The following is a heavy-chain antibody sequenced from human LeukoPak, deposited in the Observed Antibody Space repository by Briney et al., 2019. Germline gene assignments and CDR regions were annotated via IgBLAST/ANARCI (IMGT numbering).Heavy chain of an antibody. CDR1: GGSVSSGSYY. J-gene: IGHJ4*02. D-gene: IGHD6-13*01. CDR3: ARVAAAGTLPYFGY. V-gene: IGHV4-61*01. Sequence: SETLSLTCTVSGGSVSSGSYYWSWIRQPPGKGLEWIGYIYYSGSTNYNPSLKSRVTISVDTSKNQFSLKLSSVTAADTAVYYCARVAAAGTLPYFGYWGQGTLVTVSS. CDR2: IYYSGST.